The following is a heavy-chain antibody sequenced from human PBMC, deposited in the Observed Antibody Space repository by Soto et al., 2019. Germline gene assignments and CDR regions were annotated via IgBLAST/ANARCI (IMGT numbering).Heavy chain of an antibody. D-gene: IGHD2-2*01. CDR2: IFPCDSDT. CDR1: GYSFTNYW. CDR3: ARHRDGGQLLQYFHYGMDV. Sequence: GESLKISCRGSGYSFTNYWVGWGRQMPGKGLEWRGIIFPCDSDTRYSPSFQGQVTISADKSTTTAYLQWSSLKASDTAIYYCARHRDGGQLLQYFHYGMDVWGLGTMVTVSS. J-gene: IGHJ6*02. V-gene: IGHV5-51*01.